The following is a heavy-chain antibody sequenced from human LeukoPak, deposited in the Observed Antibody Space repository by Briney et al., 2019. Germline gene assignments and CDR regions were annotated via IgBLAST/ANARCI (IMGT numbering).Heavy chain of an antibody. CDR3: AKDVGSTIDTSGYYYRNRKGAFDI. J-gene: IGHJ3*02. CDR1: GFTFRSYV. D-gene: IGHD3-22*01. V-gene: IGHV3-23*01. Sequence: GGTLRLSCAASGFTFRSYVMSWVRQAPGKGLEWVSTISGSSVTTYYADSVKGRFTISRDNSKNTLYLQMNSLRAEDTAVYYCAKDVGSTIDTSGYYYRNRKGAFDIWGQGTMVTVSS. CDR2: ISGSSVTT.